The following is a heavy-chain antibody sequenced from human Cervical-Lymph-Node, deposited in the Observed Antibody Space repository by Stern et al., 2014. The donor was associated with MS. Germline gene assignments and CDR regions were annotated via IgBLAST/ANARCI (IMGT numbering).Heavy chain of an antibody. Sequence: QVQLQESGPGLVKPSQTLSLTCTVAGDSISSGTYYWTWIRQSAGKAPEWIGHIETTGNTNYNPSLKSRVTISMDTSPHHFPRDLRSGTAADTAVYYCARDGRTWAQNWIDPWGQGTLVAVSS. J-gene: IGHJ5*02. V-gene: IGHV4-61*02. D-gene: IGHD1-14*01. CDR3: ARDGRTWAQNWIDP. CDR2: IETTGNT. CDR1: GDSISSGTYY.